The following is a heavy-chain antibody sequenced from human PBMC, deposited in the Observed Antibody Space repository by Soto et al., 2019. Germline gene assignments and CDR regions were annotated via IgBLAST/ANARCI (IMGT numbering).Heavy chain of an antibody. CDR1: GGSISGDY. D-gene: IGHD5-12*01. CDR3: ARHRGYSPGD. V-gene: IGHV4-4*02. Sequence: SETLSLTCAISGGSISGDYWSWVRQPPGKGPEWIGEVYDEGTTYYNPSLNSRATISLDYPKNEFSLNLNSVTAADTAVYYCARHRGYSPGDWGPGTLVTGSS. CDR2: VYDEGTT. J-gene: IGHJ4*02.